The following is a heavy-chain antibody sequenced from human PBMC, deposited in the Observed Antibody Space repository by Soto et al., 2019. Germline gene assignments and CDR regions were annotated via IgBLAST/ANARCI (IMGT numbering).Heavy chain of an antibody. J-gene: IGHJ4*02. V-gene: IGHV3-66*01. Sequence: EVQLVESGGGLVQPGGSLRLSCAASGFTVSNNYMSWVRQAPGKGLEWVSVIYSGGSKYYTDSVKGRFTISRDNSKNTLYLQMDRRRAEDTAVYYCARDDYVDYGGQGTRVTVSS. CDR3: ARDDYVDY. CDR1: GFTVSNNY. CDR2: IYSGGSK.